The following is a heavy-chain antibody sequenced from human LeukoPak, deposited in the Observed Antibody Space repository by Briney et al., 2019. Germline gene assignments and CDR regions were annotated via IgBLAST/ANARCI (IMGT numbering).Heavy chain of an antibody. D-gene: IGHD2-15*01. CDR1: GYAFTSYS. Sequence: ASVTLSRNAAGYAFTSYSISWVRQAPAQGLEWMGWISAYNGNTNSAQKLQGRGTITTDTSTTKTYMDLRSLRSDDTAADDCSRLVVVAVAPGYWGQGTVVTVSS. V-gene: IGHV1-18*01. CDR3: SRLVVVAVAPGY. CDR2: ISAYNGNT. J-gene: IGHJ4*02.